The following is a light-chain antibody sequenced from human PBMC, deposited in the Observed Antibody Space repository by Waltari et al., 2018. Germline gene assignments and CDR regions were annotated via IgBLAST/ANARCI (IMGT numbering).Light chain of an antibody. CDR2: AAY. CDR3: QQGYSTPFT. J-gene: IGKJ2*01. CDR1: QNISGY. Sequence: DIQMTQSPSSLSASVGARVTITCRASQNISGYLNWYQQKPGKAPKSLIYAAYSLQSGFPSRFSVSGSGTDFTLTINNLQPEYFATYYCQQGYSTPFTFGHRTKLEIK. V-gene: IGKV1-39*01.